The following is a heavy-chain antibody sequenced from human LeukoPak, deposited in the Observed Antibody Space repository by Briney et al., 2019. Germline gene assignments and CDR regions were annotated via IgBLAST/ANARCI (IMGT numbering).Heavy chain of an antibody. CDR1: GFTFDDYA. V-gene: IGHV3-48*03. D-gene: IGHD5-12*01. CDR3: ARDRWLHRLYFDL. Sequence: PGGSLRLSCAASGFTFDDYAMHWVRQAPGKGLEWVSYISSSGSTIYYADSVKGRFTISRDNAKNSLYLQMNSLRAEDTAVYYCARDRWLHRLYFDLWGRGTLVTVSS. CDR2: ISSSGSTI. J-gene: IGHJ2*01.